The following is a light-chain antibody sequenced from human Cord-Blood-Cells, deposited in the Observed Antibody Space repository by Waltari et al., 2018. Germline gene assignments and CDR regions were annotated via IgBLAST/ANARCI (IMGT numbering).Light chain of an antibody. CDR2: AAS. CDR1: QSISSY. CDR3: QQSYSTPYS. Sequence: DIQMTQHPSSLSARVGPRVTITCRASQSISSYLNWYQQKPGKAPKLLTYAASSLQSGVPSRFSGSGSGTDCTLTSSSLQPEDFATYYCQQSYSTPYSFGQGTKLEIK. V-gene: IGKV1-39*01. J-gene: IGKJ2*03.